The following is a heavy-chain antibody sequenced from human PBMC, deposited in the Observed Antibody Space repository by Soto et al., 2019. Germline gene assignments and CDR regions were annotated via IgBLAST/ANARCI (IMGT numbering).Heavy chain of an antibody. Sequence: QVQLVQSGAEVKKPGASVKVCCKASGYTFTGYYMHWVRQAPGQGLEWMGWINPNSRGTNYAQKFQGWVTMTRDTSISTAYMELRRLRSDDTAVYYCARGYYDFWSGYFDYWGQGTLVTVSS. CDR3: ARGYYDFWSGYFDY. CDR1: GYTFTGYY. V-gene: IGHV1-2*04. J-gene: IGHJ4*02. CDR2: INPNSRGT. D-gene: IGHD3-3*01.